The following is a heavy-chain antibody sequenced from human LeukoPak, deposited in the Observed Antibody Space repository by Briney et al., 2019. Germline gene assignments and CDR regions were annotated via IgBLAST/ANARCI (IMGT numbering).Heavy chain of an antibody. CDR2: INPGDSDT. V-gene: IGHV5-51*01. J-gene: IGHJ5*02. CDR1: GYSFTSYW. CDR3: ARLYYYDSSGRGIRNWFDP. D-gene: IGHD3-22*01. Sequence: GESLKISCKGSGYSFTSYWIGWVRQMPGKGLEWLGIINPGDSDTRYSPSFQGQVTISADKSISTAYLQWSSLKASDTAMYYCARLYYYDSSGRGIRNWFDPWGQGTLVTVSS.